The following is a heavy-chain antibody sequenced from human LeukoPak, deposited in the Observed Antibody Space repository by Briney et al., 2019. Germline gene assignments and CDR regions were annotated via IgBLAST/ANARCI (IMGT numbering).Heavy chain of an antibody. J-gene: IGHJ4*02. CDR3: ASGTFDDYGDYDRGDYFDH. V-gene: IGHV4-34*01. CDR2: INHSGST. Sequence: SETLSLTCAVYGGSFSGYYWSWIRQPPGKGLEWIEEINHSGSTNYNPSLKSRVTISVDTSKNQFSLKLSSVTAADTAVYYCASGTFDDYGDYDRGDYFDHWGQGTLVTVSS. CDR1: GGSFSGYY. D-gene: IGHD4-17*01.